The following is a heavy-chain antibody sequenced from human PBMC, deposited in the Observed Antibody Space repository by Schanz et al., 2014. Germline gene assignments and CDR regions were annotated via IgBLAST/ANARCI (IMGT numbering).Heavy chain of an antibody. J-gene: IGHJ4*02. D-gene: IGHD3-10*01. CDR3: ARANYRRKINFDY. Sequence: QVQLVESGGGVVQFGRSLRLSCVASGFTFSSYGMHWVRQAPGKGLEWVAVISYDGRNKYYADSVKGRFTISRDNSKNTLYLQMNSLSADDTAVFYCARANYRRKINFDYWGRGTLVTVSS. CDR1: GFTFSSYG. CDR2: ISYDGRNK. V-gene: IGHV3-30*19.